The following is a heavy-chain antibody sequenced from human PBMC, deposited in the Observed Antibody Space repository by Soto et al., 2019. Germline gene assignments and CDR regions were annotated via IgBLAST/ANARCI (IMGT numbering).Heavy chain of an antibody. CDR2: IYWDDDK. D-gene: IGHD2-15*01. Sequence: QITLKESGPTLVKPTQTLTLTCTFSGFSLSTTGVGVGWIRQPPGKALEWLALIYWDDDKRYSPSLQSRLTITKDNSKNQVVLTMTNMDPVDTATYYCAHRSRYCSGGFCYRNNLFDYWGQGTLVTVSS. V-gene: IGHV2-5*02. J-gene: IGHJ4*02. CDR1: GFSLSTTGVG. CDR3: AHRSRYCSGGFCYRNNLFDY.